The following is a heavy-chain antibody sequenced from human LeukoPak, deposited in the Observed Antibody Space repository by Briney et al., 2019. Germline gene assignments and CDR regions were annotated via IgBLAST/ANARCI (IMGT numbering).Heavy chain of an antibody. CDR2: INHSGST. D-gene: IGHD4/OR15-4a*01. V-gene: IGHV4-34*01. Sequence: PSETLSLTCAVYGGSFSGYYWSWIRQPPGKGLEWIGEINHSGSTNYNPSLMSRVTISVDTSKNQFSLKLSSVTAADTAVYYCARSNFHYWYFDLWGRGTLVTVSS. J-gene: IGHJ2*01. CDR1: GGSFSGYY. CDR3: ARSNFHYWYFDL.